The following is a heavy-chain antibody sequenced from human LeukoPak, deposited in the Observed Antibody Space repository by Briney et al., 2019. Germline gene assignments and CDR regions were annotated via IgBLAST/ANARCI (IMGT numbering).Heavy chain of an antibody. V-gene: IGHV4-4*07. CDR2: IYTSGST. Sequence: SETLSLTCTGSGGSISSYYWSWIRQPAGKELKWIGRIYTSGSTNYNPSLKSRVTMSVDTSKNQFSLKLSSVTAADTAVYYCARDFTIFWFDPWGQGTLVTVSS. CDR3: ARDFTIFWFDP. CDR1: GGSISSYY. J-gene: IGHJ5*02. D-gene: IGHD3-10*01.